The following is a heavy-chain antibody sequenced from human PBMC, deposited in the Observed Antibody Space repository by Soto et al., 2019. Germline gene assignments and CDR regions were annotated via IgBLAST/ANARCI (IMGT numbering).Heavy chain of an antibody. V-gene: IGHV4-61*08. CDR1: GGSISSGDYY. CDR2: IYYSGST. J-gene: IGHJ4*02. CDR3: ARGGQYSGSYYFY. Sequence: PSETLSLTCTVSGGSISSGDYYWSWIRQPPGKGLEWIGYIYYSGSTNYNPSLKSRVTISVDTSKNQFSLKLSSVTAADTAVYYCARGGQYSGSYYFYWGQGTLVTVSS. D-gene: IGHD1-26*01.